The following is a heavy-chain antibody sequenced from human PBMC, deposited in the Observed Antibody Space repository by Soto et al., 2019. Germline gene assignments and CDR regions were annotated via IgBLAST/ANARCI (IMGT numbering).Heavy chain of an antibody. V-gene: IGHV3-23*01. CDR2: ISGSDGST. J-gene: IGHJ4*02. Sequence: EVQLLESGGGLVQPGGSLRLSCAASGFTFSSYAMSWVRQAPGKGLEWVSAISGSDGSTYYADSVKGRFTISRDNSKNTLYLPMNSLRAEDTAVYYCAKDPITRGFGESHLGVFDYWGQGTLVTVSS. D-gene: IGHD3-10*01. CDR3: AKDPITRGFGESHLGVFDY. CDR1: GFTFSSYA.